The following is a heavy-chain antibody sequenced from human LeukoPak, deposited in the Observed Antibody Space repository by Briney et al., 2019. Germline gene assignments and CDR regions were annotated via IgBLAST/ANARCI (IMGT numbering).Heavy chain of an antibody. V-gene: IGHV4-34*01. J-gene: IGHJ4*02. CDR3: ARRDILTGYRY. Sequence: SETLSLTCAVYGGSFSGYYWSWIRQPPGKGVEWIGEINHSGSTNYNPSLKSRVTISVGTSKNQFSLKLSSVTAADTAVYYCARRDILTGYRYWGQGTLVTVSS. CDR1: GGSFSGYY. D-gene: IGHD3-9*01. CDR2: INHSGST.